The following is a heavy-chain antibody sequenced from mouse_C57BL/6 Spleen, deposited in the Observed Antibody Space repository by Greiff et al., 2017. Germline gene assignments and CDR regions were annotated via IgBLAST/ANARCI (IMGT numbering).Heavy chain of an antibody. CDR2: IHPSDSYT. Sequence: QVQLQQPGAELVKPGASVKVSCKASGYTFTSYWMHWVKQRPGQGLEWIGRIHPSDSYTNYNPKFKGKATLTVDKSSSTAYMQLSSLTSEDSAVYYCAIREITTVVEDYWGQGTTLTVSA. J-gene: IGHJ2*01. CDR3: AIREITTVVEDY. CDR1: GYTFTSYW. V-gene: IGHV1-74*01. D-gene: IGHD1-1*01.